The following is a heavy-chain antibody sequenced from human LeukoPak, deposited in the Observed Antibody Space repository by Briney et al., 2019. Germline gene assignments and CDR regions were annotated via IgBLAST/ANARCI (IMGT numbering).Heavy chain of an antibody. CDR2: ISWNSGSI. Sequence: LRLHHAPSGFNFDDYAMHWNQQAQGKGLEWVSDISWNSGSIGYADSVKGRFTISRDNAKNPLYLQMNSLRAEDTALYYCAKDMGDSGWFDAFDIWGQGTMVTVSS. J-gene: IGHJ3*02. CDR1: GFNFDDYA. D-gene: IGHD6-19*01. V-gene: IGHV3-9*01. CDR3: AKDMGDSGWFDAFDI.